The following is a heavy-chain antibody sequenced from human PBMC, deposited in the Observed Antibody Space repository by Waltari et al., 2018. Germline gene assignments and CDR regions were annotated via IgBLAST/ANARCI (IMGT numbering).Heavy chain of an antibody. D-gene: IGHD3-10*01. V-gene: IGHV1-3*01. CDR1: GGTFSSYA. Sequence: QVQLVQSGAEVKKPGSSVRVSCKASGGTFSSYAISWVRQAPGQGLEWIGCINVGNGNTKITQKFQSRVTITKETTASTADMGRGSLTSEDTAVYYCTTDDVVRGLPYWYVDLWGRGTLVTVSS. CDR2: INVGNGNT. CDR3: TTDDVVRGLPYWYVDL. J-gene: IGHJ2*01.